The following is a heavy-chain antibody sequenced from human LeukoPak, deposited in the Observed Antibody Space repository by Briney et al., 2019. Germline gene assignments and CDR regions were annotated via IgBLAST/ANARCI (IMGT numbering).Heavy chain of an antibody. Sequence: GGSLRLSCAASGFTFSSYGMHWVRQAPGKGLEWVAVIWYGGSNKYYADSVKGRFTISRDNSKNTLYLQMNSLRAEDTAVYYCARPLRTSSYYYYYYGMDVWGQGTTVTVSS. J-gene: IGHJ6*02. D-gene: IGHD2-2*01. V-gene: IGHV3-33*01. CDR3: ARPLRTSSYYYYYYGMDV. CDR1: GFTFSSYG. CDR2: IWYGGSNK.